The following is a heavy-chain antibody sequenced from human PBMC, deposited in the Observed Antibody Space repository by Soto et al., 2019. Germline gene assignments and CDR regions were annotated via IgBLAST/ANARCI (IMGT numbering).Heavy chain of an antibody. CDR3: AKNDYSSPRSYYYYGMDV. J-gene: IGHJ6*02. D-gene: IGHD4-4*01. CDR1: GFTFSSYG. CDR2: ISYDGSNK. Sequence: PGGSLRLSCAASGFTFSSYGMHWVRQAPGKGLEWVAVISYDGSNKYFADSVKGRFTISRDNSKNTLYLQMNSLRAEDTAVYYCAKNDYSSPRSYYYYGMDVWGQGTTVTVSS. V-gene: IGHV3-30*18.